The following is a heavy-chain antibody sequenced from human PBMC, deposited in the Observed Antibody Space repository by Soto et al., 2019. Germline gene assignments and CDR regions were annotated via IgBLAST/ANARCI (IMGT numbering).Heavy chain of an antibody. J-gene: IGHJ3*02. CDR2: ISYDGSNK. CDR3: ANIDIVVVPAAIPAPDAFDI. CDR1: GFTFISFG. D-gene: IGHD2-2*01. V-gene: IGHV3-30*18. Sequence: GGSLRLSCAASGFTFISFGMHWVRQAPGKGLEWVAVISYDGSNKYYAESVKGRFTISRDDSKNTLYLQMNSLRPEDTAVYHCANIDIVVVPAAIPAPDAFDIWGQGTMVTVSS.